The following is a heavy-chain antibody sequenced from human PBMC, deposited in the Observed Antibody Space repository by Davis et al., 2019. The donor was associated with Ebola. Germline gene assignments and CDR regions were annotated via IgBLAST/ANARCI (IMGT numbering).Heavy chain of an antibody. V-gene: IGHV5-51*01. CDR3: ATLRRTITGMDDGFDI. CDR1: GYSFTNYW. D-gene: IGHD1-20*01. CDR2: IYPGDSDT. J-gene: IGHJ3*02. Sequence: GESLKISCQGSGYSFTNYWIGWVRQMPGKGLEWMGIIYPGDSDTRYSPSLLGQVTISADKSIKTAFLQWSSLKASDTAMYYCATLRRTITGMDDGFDIWGQGTMVTVSS.